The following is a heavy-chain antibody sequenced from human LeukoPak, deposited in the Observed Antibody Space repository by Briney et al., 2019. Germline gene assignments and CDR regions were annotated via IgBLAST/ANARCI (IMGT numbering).Heavy chain of an antibody. Sequence: SETLSLTCTVSGASISPYYWSWIRQPPRKGLEWVGFIYYSGSTNYDPSLKSRVTISVDTSKNQFALKLSSVTAAGTAVYYCVRSNYFDYWGQGTLVTVSS. CDR2: IYYSGST. J-gene: IGHJ4*02. V-gene: IGHV4-59*01. CDR3: VRSNYFDY. CDR1: GASISPYY.